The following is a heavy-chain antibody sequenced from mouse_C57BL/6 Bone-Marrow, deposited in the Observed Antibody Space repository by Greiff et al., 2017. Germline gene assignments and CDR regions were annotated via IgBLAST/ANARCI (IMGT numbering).Heavy chain of an antibody. CDR1: GYSFTDYN. Sequence: EVKLMESGPELVKPGASVKISCKASGYSFTDYNMNWVKQSNGKSLEWIGVINPNYGTTSYNQKFKGKATLTVDQSSSTAYMQLNSLTSEDSAVYYCARSLNSSGYVIFDYWGQGTTLTVSS. J-gene: IGHJ2*01. D-gene: IGHD3-2*02. CDR2: INPNYGTT. CDR3: ARSLNSSGYVIFDY. V-gene: IGHV1-39*01.